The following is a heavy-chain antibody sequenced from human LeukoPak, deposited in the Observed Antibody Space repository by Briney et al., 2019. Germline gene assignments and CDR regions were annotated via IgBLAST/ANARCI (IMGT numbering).Heavy chain of an antibody. CDR1: GGSISSYY. Sequence: PSETLSLTCTVSGGSISSYYWSWIRQPAGKGLEWIGRIYTTGITNYNPSLRSRVTMSVDTSKNQFSQKLTSVTAADTAVYYCARGTTAFDYWGQGTLVTVFS. D-gene: IGHD2/OR15-2a*01. V-gene: IGHV4-4*07. CDR2: IYTTGIT. J-gene: IGHJ4*02. CDR3: ARGTTAFDY.